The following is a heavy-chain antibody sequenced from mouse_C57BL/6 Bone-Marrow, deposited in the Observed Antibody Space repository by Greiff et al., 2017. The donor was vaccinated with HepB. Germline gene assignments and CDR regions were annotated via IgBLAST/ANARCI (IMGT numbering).Heavy chain of an antibody. D-gene: IGHD1-1*01. J-gene: IGHJ4*01. CDR2: IRLKSDNYAT. V-gene: IGHV6-3*01. Sequence: EVQGVESGGGLVQPGGSMKLSCVASGFTFSNYWMNWVRQSPEKGLEWVAQIRLKSDNYATHYAESVKGRFTISRDDSKSSVYLQMNNLRAEDTGIYYCTVTTVYYAMDYWGQGTSVTVSS. CDR1: GFTFSNYW. CDR3: TVTTVYYAMDY.